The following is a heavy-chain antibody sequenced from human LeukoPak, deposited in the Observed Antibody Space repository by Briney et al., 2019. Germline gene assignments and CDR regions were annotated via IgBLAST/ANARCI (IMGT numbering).Heavy chain of an antibody. J-gene: IGHJ5*02. V-gene: IGHV3-30*02. D-gene: IGHD6-13*01. CDR2: IPYDGLNR. CDR3: AKGPTPLSSRGWIDP. CDR1: GFTFSSYG. Sequence: GGSLRLSCAASGFTFSSYGIHWVRQAPGKGLEWVTFIPYDGLNRIYADSVEGRFTVSRDNSKNTVYLQMNSLRPEDTAVYYCAKGPTPLSSRGWIDPWGQGTLVTVSS.